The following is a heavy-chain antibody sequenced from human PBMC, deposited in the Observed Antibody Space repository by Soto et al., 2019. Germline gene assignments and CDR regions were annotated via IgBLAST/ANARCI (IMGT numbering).Heavy chain of an antibody. V-gene: IGHV3-21*01. CDR2: ISSSSSYI. CDR3: ARDPQSLGYYYYYGMDV. Sequence: PVGSLRLSCAASGFTFSSYSMNWVRQAPGKGLEWVSSISSSSSYIYYADSVKGRFTISRDNAKNSLYLQMNSLRAEDTAVYYCARDPQSLGYYYYYGMDVWGQGTTVTVSS. J-gene: IGHJ6*02. CDR1: GFTFSSYS. D-gene: IGHD7-27*01.